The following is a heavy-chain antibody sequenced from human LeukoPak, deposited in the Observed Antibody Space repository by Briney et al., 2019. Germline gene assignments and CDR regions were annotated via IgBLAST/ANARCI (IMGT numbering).Heavy chain of an antibody. CDR1: GLTFSTHG. D-gene: IGHD3-22*01. Sequence: PGGSLRLSCVASGLTFSTHGMNWVRQAPGKGLDWISYISPSTSVIYYANSVKGRFTISRDNAKNSLYLQMNSLRAEDTAVYYCARESQSAYYFDSSGYEDAFDIWGQGTMVTVSS. CDR3: ARESQSAYYFDSSGYEDAFDI. J-gene: IGHJ3*02. CDR2: ISPSTSVI. V-gene: IGHV3-48*01.